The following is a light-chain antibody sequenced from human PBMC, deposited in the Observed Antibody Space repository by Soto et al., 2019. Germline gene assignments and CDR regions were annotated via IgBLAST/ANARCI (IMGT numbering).Light chain of an antibody. CDR2: GAS. J-gene: IGKJ2*01. CDR3: QQNNNYPNT. CDR1: QDINNY. V-gene: IGKV1-33*01. Sequence: DIQMTQSPSSLSATVGDRVTITCQASQDINNYLNWYQQQPGKAPNLLIYGASNLETGVPSRFSGSGSETDFTFTISSLQAEDIATYYCQQNNNYPNTFGQGTKVDIK.